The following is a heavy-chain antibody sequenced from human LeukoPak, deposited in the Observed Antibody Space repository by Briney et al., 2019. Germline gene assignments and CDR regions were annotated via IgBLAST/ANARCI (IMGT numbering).Heavy chain of an antibody. V-gene: IGHV3-30-3*01. CDR3: ARDPLTYCGGDCYSNWFDP. D-gene: IGHD2-21*02. CDR1: GFTFSSYA. J-gene: IGHJ5*02. Sequence: GGSLRLSCAASGFTFSSYAMHWVRQAPGKGLEWVAVISYDGSNKYYADSVKGRFTISRDNSKNTLYLQMNSLRAEDTAVYYCARDPLTYCGGDCYSNWFDPWGQGTLVTVSS. CDR2: ISYDGSNK.